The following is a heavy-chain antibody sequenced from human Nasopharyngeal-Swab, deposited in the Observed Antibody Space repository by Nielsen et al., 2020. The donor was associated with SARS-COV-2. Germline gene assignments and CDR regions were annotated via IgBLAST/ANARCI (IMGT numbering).Heavy chain of an antibody. CDR3: ASLYYDSSVDGAFDI. D-gene: IGHD3-22*01. J-gene: IGHJ3*02. Sequence: SVKVSCKASGGTFSSYAISWVRQAPGQGLEWMGRIIPILGIANYAQKLQGRVTITADKSTSTAYMELSSLRSEDTAVYYCASLYYDSSVDGAFDIWGQGTMVTVSS. V-gene: IGHV1-69*04. CDR1: GGTFSSYA. CDR2: IIPILGIA.